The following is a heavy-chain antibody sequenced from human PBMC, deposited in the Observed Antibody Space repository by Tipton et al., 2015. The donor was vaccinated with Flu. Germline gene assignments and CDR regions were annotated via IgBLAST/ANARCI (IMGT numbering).Heavy chain of an antibody. CDR3: ASATTVTTSGMDV. CDR1: GGSISSYY. V-gene: IGHV4-59*01. Sequence: LRLSCTVSGGSISSYYWSWIRRPPGKGLEWIGYIYYSGSTNYNPSLKSRVTISVDTSKNQFSLKLNSVTAADTAVYHCASATTVTTSGMDVWGQGTTVTVSS. D-gene: IGHD4-11*01. J-gene: IGHJ6*02. CDR2: IYYSGST.